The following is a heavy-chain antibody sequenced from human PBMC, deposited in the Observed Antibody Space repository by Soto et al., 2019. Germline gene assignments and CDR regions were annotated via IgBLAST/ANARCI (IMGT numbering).Heavy chain of an antibody. V-gene: IGHV3-30-3*01. CDR3: ARDPSPDY. Sequence: QVQLVESGGGVVQPGRSLRLSCAASGFTFSSYAMHWVRQAPGKGLEWVAVISYDGSNKYYADSVKGRFTISRDNSKNTLYLQMNSLRAEDTAVYDCARDPSPDYWGQGTLVTVSS. CDR2: ISYDGSNK. CDR1: GFTFSSYA. J-gene: IGHJ4*02.